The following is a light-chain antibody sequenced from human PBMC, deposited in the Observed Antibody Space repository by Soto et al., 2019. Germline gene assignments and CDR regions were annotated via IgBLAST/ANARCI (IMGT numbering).Light chain of an antibody. CDR3: HQYNNWPRT. V-gene: IGKV3D-15*01. J-gene: IGKJ5*01. CDR1: QYVGTR. CDR2: YTS. Sequence: EIVLTQSPATLSSSPGETATLSCRASQYVGTRLAWYQHKPGQAPRLLIYYTSNRATGIPARFSGSGSGTEFTLTISSLQSEDFAVYFCHQYNNWPRTFGQGTRLEIK.